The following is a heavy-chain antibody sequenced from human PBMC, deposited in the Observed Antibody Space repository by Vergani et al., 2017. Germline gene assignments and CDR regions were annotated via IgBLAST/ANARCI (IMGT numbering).Heavy chain of an antibody. J-gene: IGHJ6*02. CDR2: IIPIFGTA. CDR1: GGTFSSYA. V-gene: IGHV1-69*12. D-gene: IGHD3-22*01. CDR3: ARDXDYYDSSGYQGSPSYYYYYGMDV. Sequence: QVQLVQSGAEVKKPGSSVKVSCKASGGTFSSYAISWVRQAPGQGLEWMGGIIPIFGTANYAQKFQGRVTITADESTSTAYMELSSLRSEDTAVYYCARDXDYYDSSGYQGSPSYYYYYGMDVWGQGTTVTVSS.